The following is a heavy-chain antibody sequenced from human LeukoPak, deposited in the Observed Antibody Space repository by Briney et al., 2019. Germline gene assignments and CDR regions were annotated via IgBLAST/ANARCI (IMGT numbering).Heavy chain of an antibody. CDR2: IYYSGST. J-gene: IGHJ4*02. D-gene: IGHD3-22*01. V-gene: IGHV4-31*03. Sequence: SPSETLSLTCTVSGGSISSGGYYWSWIRQHPGKGLEWIGYIYYSGSTYYNPSLKSRVSLSVDTSKYQFSLKLSSVTAADTAVYFCARGPPTDYYDSSGFYYVFDYWGQGTLVTVSS. CDR1: GGSISSGGYY. CDR3: ARGPPTDYYDSSGFYYVFDY.